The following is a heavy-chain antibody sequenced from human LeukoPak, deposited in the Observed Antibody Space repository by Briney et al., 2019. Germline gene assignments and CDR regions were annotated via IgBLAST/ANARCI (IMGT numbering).Heavy chain of an antibody. Sequence: PGGSLRLSCVASGFTFSNYEMIWVRQAPGKGLEWASYISSSDTTTYYADSVKGRFTISRDNAKNSLYLQMNSLRAEDTAVYYCVRDWQWLVFWGQGTLVTVPS. CDR2: ISSSDTTT. D-gene: IGHD6-19*01. V-gene: IGHV3-48*03. J-gene: IGHJ4*02. CDR3: VRDWQWLVF. CDR1: GFTFSNYE.